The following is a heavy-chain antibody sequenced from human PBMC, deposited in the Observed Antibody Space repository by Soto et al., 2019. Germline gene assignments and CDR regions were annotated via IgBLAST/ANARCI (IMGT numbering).Heavy chain of an antibody. CDR2: IYSGGST. J-gene: IGHJ4*02. V-gene: IGHV3-66*01. CDR1: GFAVSSNH. Sequence: ESGGGLVQPGGSLRLSCAASGFAVSSNHMTWVRQAPGKGLEWVSVIYSGGSTYYADSVKGRFTISRDNSENTLYLHMNSLRDEDTAVYYCATGVNYRPILGWGQGTLVTVSS. CDR3: ATGVNYRPILG. D-gene: IGHD3-16*01.